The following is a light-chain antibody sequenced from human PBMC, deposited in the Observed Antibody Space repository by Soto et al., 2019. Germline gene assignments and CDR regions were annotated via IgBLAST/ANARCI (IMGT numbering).Light chain of an antibody. Sequence: QSALTQPPSASGSLGQSVTISCTGTSSDVGSYNYVSWYQQYPGKAPKLMIYEVSKRPSGVPDRFSGSKSGNTASLTVSGLQTEDEADYYCCSYAGSNNLVFGGGTKLTVL. CDR3: CSYAGSNNLV. CDR2: EVS. J-gene: IGLJ2*01. V-gene: IGLV2-8*01. CDR1: SSDVGSYNY.